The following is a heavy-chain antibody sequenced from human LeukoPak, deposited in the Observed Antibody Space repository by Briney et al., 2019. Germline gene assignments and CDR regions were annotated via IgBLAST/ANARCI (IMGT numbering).Heavy chain of an antibody. CDR3: ASYNWGSLDAFDI. Sequence: ASVKVSCKASGYTFTSYAMHWVRQAPGQRLEWMGWINAGNGNTEYSQKFQGRVTITRDTSAGTAYMELSSLRSEDTAVYYCASYNWGSLDAFDIWGQGTMVTVSS. D-gene: IGHD1-1*01. CDR1: GYTFTSYA. CDR2: INAGNGNT. J-gene: IGHJ3*02. V-gene: IGHV1-3*01.